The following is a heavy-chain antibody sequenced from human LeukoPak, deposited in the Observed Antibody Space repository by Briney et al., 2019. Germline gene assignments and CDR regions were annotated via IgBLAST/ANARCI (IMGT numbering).Heavy chain of an antibody. J-gene: IGHJ4*02. CDR2: ITNSGDA. V-gene: IGHV4-59*08. CDR3: ARHVEHAAYFHH. CDR1: GVSISDFH. D-gene: IGHD1/OR15-1a*01. Sequence: SETLSLTCTVAGVSISDFHWSWLRQSPEKGLEWIGWITNSGDANYNPSLESRLATSAGTTKRQLSLRVTSVTDADTAVYYCARHVEHAAYFHHWGQGILVTVSS.